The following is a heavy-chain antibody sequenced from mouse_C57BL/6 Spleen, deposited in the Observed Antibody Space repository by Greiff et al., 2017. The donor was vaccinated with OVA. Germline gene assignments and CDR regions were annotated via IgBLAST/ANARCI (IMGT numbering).Heavy chain of an antibody. Sequence: QVQLQQPGAELVMPGASVKLSCKASGYTFTSYWMHWVKQRPGQGLEWIGEIDPSDSYTNYNQKFKGKSTLTVDKSSSTAYMQLSSLTSEDSAVYYCARDGSSSFAYGGQGTLVTVSA. CDR2: IDPSDSYT. V-gene: IGHV1-69*01. D-gene: IGHD1-1*01. CDR1: GYTFTSYW. J-gene: IGHJ3*01. CDR3: ARDGSSSFAY.